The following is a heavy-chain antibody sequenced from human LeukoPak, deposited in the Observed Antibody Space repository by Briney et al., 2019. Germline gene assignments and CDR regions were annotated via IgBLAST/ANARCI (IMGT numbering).Heavy chain of an antibody. V-gene: IGHV1-18*01. D-gene: IGHD3-10*01. CDR3: ARNGRVRRVVKDLFEY. Sequence: GPVKVSCKASDSFSSYGITWVRQAPGQGLEWMGRVSPYNGNTYYSQRFQDRVTITKDTSTGTAYMDLRNLRTDDTAMYYCARNGRVRRVVKDLFEYWGQGTLVAVSS. J-gene: IGHJ4*02. CDR2: VSPYNGNT. CDR1: DSFSSYG.